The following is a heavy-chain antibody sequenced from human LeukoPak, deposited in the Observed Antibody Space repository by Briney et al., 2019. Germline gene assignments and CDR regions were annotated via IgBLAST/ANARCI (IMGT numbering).Heavy chain of an antibody. CDR3: ARHGGSYSFDY. D-gene: IGHD1-26*01. CDR2: IDYSGTT. V-gene: IGHV4-59*08. Sequence: PSETLSLTCTVSGVSISSYYWSWVRQPPGKELDWIGYIDYSGTTHYNPSLKSRVTISVDTSKNQFSLKLSSATAADTAVYFCARHGGSYSFDYWGQGTLVTVSS. J-gene: IGHJ4*02. CDR1: GVSISSYY.